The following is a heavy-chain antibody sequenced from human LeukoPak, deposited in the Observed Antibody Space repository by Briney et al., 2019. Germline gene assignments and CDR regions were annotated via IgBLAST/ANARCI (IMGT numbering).Heavy chain of an antibody. D-gene: IGHD4-23*01. J-gene: IGHJ6*03. Sequence: GGSLRLSCAASGFTFSDYYMSWIRQAPGKGLEWVSHISSSGSTIYYADSVKGRFTISRDNAKNSLYLQMNSLRAEDTAVYYCARVALNYGGNSGAYYYYYYMDVWGKGTTVTVSS. V-gene: IGHV3-11*01. CDR3: ARVALNYGGNSGAYYYYYYMDV. CDR2: ISSSGSTI. CDR1: GFTFSDYY.